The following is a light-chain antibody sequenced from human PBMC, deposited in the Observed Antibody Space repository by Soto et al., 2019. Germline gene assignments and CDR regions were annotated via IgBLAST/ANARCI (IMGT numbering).Light chain of an antibody. CDR1: QSVGGD. V-gene: IGKV3-15*01. CDR3: HQYYAWRRI. J-gene: IGKJ2*01. Sequence: EIVMTQSPVTLSVSPGERATLSCRASQSVGGDLAWYQQIPGQAPRLLIYGAVTRATGVAARFSGGGSGTEFPLPFDSLQSEDLAIYSCHQYYAWRRIFGQGPSWRS. CDR2: GAV.